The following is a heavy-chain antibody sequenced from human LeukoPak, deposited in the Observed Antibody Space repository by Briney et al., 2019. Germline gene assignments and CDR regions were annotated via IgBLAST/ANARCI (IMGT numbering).Heavy chain of an antibody. J-gene: IGHJ4*02. CDR3: ARDGGEVGAVDY. CDR2: IFYTGNT. V-gene: IGHV4-59*01. Sequence: SETLSLTCTVSGGSISSYYWSWIRQPPGKGLEWIGYIFYTGNTNYNPSLKSRVTISVDTSKNQFSLKLSSVTAADTAVYYCARDGGEVGAVDYWGQGTLVIVSS. D-gene: IGHD1-26*01. CDR1: GGSISSYY.